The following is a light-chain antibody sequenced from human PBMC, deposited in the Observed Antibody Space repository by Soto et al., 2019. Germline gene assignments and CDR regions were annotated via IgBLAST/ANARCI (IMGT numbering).Light chain of an antibody. CDR2: GAS. J-gene: IGKJ1*01. CDR1: QSVSIN. CDR3: QHYNNWPPWT. Sequence: EIVMTQSPATLSVSPGERATLSCRASQSVSINLAWYQQKPGQAPRLLIYGASTRATGIPARFSGSGSGTEFHLNIRRLQSEDFAVYYCQHYNNWPPWTFGQGTKVEIK. V-gene: IGKV3-15*01.